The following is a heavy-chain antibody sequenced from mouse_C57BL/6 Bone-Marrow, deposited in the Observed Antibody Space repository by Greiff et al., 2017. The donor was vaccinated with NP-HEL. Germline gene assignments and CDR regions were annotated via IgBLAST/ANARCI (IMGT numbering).Heavy chain of an antibody. Sequence: VQLQQSGPELVKPGASVKISCKASGYAFSSSWMNWVKQRPGKGLEWIGRIYPGDGDTNYNGKFKGKATLTADKSTSTASMQLSSLTSADSAVYFCARSGNYPFDYWGQGTTLTVSS. CDR2: IYPGDGDT. CDR1: GYAFSSSW. CDR3: ARSGNYPFDY. V-gene: IGHV1-82*01. J-gene: IGHJ2*01. D-gene: IGHD2-1*01.